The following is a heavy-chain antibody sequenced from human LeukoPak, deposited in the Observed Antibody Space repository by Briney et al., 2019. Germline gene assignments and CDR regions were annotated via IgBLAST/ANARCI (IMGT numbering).Heavy chain of an antibody. D-gene: IGHD6-13*01. Sequence: ASVKVSCKASGYTFTGYYMHWVRQAPGQGLEWMGWINPNSGGTNYAQKFQGRVTMTRDTSISAAYMELSRLRSDDTAVYYCATLYSSSQYNWFDPWGQGTLVTVSS. CDR2: INPNSGGT. V-gene: IGHV1-2*02. CDR1: GYTFTGYY. CDR3: ATLYSSSQYNWFDP. J-gene: IGHJ5*02.